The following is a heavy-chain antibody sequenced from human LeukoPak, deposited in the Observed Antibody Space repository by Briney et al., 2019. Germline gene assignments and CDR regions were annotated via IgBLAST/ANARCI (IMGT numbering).Heavy chain of an antibody. J-gene: IGHJ4*02. CDR3: ARDLLPVTTYYFDY. CDR2: IKNDGSRT. V-gene: IGHV3-74*01. Sequence: GGSLRLSCAASGVTFSRYWMHWVRQAPGKGLVWVSRIKNDGSRTTYADAVKGRFTISRDNAKNTLYLQMNSLSADDTAVYYCARDLLPVTTYYFDYWGPGILVTVSS. CDR1: GVTFSRYW. D-gene: IGHD4-11*01.